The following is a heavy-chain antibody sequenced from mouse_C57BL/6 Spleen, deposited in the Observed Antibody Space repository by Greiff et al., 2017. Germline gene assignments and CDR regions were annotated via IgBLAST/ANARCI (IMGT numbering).Heavy chain of an antibody. CDR1: GYTFTSYW. CDR2: IDPSDSYT. Sequence: VQLKQPGAELVMPGASVKLSCKASGYTFTSYWMHWVKQRPGQGLEWIGEIDPSDSYTNYNQKFKGKSTLTVDKSSSTAYMQLSSLTSEDSAVYYCARGNYGNLDYWGQGTTLTVSS. CDR3: ARGNYGNLDY. D-gene: IGHD1-1*01. J-gene: IGHJ2*01. V-gene: IGHV1-69*01.